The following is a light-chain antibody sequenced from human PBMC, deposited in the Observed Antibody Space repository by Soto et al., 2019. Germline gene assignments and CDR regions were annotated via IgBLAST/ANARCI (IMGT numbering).Light chain of an antibody. CDR1: QSISNY. J-gene: IGKJ1*01. Sequence: DIQMTQSPSSLSASVGDRVIITCRASQSISNYLNWYQQKVGKAPKVLIHAASSLQSGVPSRFSGGGSGTDFTLTISSLQTEDFATYHCQQSYSMPQTFGQGTKVEIK. CDR3: QQSYSMPQT. CDR2: AAS. V-gene: IGKV1-39*01.